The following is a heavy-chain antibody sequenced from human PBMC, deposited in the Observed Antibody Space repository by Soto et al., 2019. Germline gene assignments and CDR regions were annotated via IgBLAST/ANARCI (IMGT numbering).Heavy chain of an antibody. CDR3: AKDWNNCSGGSCSSLYYFDY. CDR1: GFTFSSYG. V-gene: IGHV3-30*18. J-gene: IGHJ4*02. D-gene: IGHD2-15*01. CDR2: ISYDGSNK. Sequence: QVQLVESGGGVVQPGRSLRLSCAASGFTFSSYGMHWVRQAPGKGLEWVAVISYDGSNKYYADSVKGRFTISRDNSKNTLYLQMNSLRAEDTAVYYCAKDWNNCSGGSCSSLYYFDYWGQGTLVTVSS.